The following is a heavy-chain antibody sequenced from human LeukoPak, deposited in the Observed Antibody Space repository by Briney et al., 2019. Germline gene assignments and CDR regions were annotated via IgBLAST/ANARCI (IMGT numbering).Heavy chain of an antibody. CDR3: ATLGRGYQSGD. D-gene: IGHD3-22*01. J-gene: IGHJ4*02. Sequence: PGGSLRLSCAASGFTFNSYAMSWVRQAPGKGLEWVSVISCGCRSNSDPVKGRFTIYRDNSKNTLYLQIHSLGAEDTAVYYCATLGRGYQSGDWGQGTLVSVSS. CDR1: GFTFNSYA. V-gene: IGHV3-23*01. CDR2: ISCGCR.